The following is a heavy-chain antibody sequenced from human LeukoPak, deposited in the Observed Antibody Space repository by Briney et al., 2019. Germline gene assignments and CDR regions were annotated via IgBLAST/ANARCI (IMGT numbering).Heavy chain of an antibody. D-gene: IGHD3-10*01. CDR2: IYHSGST. V-gene: IGHV4-38-2*01. Sequence: SETLSVTCAVSGYSISSGYYWGWIRQPPGKGLEWIGSIYHSGSTYYNPSLKSRVTISLDTSKNQFSLKLSSVTAADTAVYYCASLGLLWFGESGNYWGQGTLVTVSS. J-gene: IGHJ4*02. CDR3: ASLGLLWFGESGNY. CDR1: GYSISSGYY.